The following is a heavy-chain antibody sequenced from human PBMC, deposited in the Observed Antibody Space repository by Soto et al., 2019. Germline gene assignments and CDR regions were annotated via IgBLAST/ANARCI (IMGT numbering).Heavy chain of an antibody. CDR3: TRVSRVSRPDC. CDR2: INPDGSGK. V-gene: IGHV3-7*04. CDR1: GLTFSNSW. J-gene: IGHJ4*02. Sequence: EVQLVESGGGLVQPGGSLRLSCEVSGLTFSNSWMNWVRQPPGKGLEWVANINPDGSGKYYVESLRGRFTISRDNAKNALYLQMNSLRAEDTAVYYCTRVSRVSRPDCWGQGALVTVSS.